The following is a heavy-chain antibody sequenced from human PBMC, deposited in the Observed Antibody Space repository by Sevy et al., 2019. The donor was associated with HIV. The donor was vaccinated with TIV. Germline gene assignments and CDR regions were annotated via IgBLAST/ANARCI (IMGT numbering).Heavy chain of an antibody. CDR2: ISSSSRYI. Sequence: GGSLRLSCAASGFTFSNYNMNWVRQAPGKGLEWVSSISSSSRYIYYAHSMKGRFTISRDKAKNSLYLQMNSLRAEDTAVYYCARVVAYCSGGSCFPGYYYGMDVWGQGTTVTVSS. V-gene: IGHV3-21*01. CDR1: GFTFSNYN. D-gene: IGHD2-15*01. CDR3: ARVVAYCSGGSCFPGYYYGMDV. J-gene: IGHJ6*02.